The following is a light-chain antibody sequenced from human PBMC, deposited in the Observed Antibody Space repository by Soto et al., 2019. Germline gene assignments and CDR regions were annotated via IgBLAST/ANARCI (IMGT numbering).Light chain of an antibody. CDR1: SSDVGGYNY. CDR3: SSSTSAYTFV. V-gene: IGLV2-14*01. CDR2: EVS. J-gene: IGLJ1*01. Sequence: QSAITQPASVSGFSGPSIAISCTGTSSDVGGYNYVSWYQQHPGKAPKLLLSEVSKRPSGVSDRFSGSKSGNTASLTISGLQTQEEADSYCSSSTSAYTFVFGTGTKVTVL.